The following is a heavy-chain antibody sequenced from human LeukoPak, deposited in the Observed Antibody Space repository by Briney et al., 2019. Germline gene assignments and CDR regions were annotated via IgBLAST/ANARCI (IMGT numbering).Heavy chain of an antibody. CDR2: IKQDGSEK. Sequence: GGSLRLSCAASGFTFSSYWMNWVRQAPGKGLEWVANIKQDGSEKYYVDSVKGRFTISRDNAKNSLYLQMNSLRAEDTAVYYCARIGASLYDSSDYMMKNAFDIWGQGTMVTVSS. D-gene: IGHD3-22*01. J-gene: IGHJ3*02. CDR3: ARIGASLYDSSDYMMKNAFDI. CDR1: GFTFSSYW. V-gene: IGHV3-7*01.